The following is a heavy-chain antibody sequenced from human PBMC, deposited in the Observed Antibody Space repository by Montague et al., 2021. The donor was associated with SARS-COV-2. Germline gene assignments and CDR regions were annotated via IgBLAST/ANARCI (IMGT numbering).Heavy chain of an antibody. Sequence: SLRLSCAASGFTVSSNHMSWIRQAPGKGLEWVSVIYSGGTTYYADSVKGRFTISRDNSKNTLYLQMNSLRAEDTAVYYCARELSFSNWFDPWGQGTLVTVSS. D-gene: IGHD2-2*01. V-gene: IGHV3-66*01. J-gene: IGHJ5*02. CDR2: IYSGGTT. CDR3: ARELSFSNWFDP. CDR1: GFTVSSNH.